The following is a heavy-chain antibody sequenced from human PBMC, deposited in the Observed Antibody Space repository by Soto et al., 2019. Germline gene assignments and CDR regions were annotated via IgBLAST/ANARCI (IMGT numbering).Heavy chain of an antibody. V-gene: IGHV1-2*02. Sequence: WASVKVSCKASGYTFTGYYMHWVRQAPGQGLEWMGWISPASGDTTYAQKFQGRVTMTRDTSISTAYMELIRLTSDDTAVYSCARGEYRYGQYCFDSWGQGTLVTVSS. CDR1: GYTFTGYY. CDR3: ARGEYRYGQYCFDS. J-gene: IGHJ4*02. CDR2: ISPASGDT. D-gene: IGHD5-18*01.